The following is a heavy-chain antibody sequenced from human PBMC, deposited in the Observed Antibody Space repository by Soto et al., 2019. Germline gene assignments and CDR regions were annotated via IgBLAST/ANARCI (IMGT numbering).Heavy chain of an antibody. Sequence: QVKLVESGGGLIHPGRSLDLSCAATGFTLENYAMYWVRQTSDQGLEWVAAISNDGNKRYYADSVKGRFTISRDNSKSILYLQMATLRRADSAFYYCAPRGGNCEDPDFPYHFYGLDVWGQGTTVSVSS. CDR3: APRGGNCEDPDFPYHFYGLDV. CDR2: ISNDGNKR. D-gene: IGHD3-10*01. J-gene: IGHJ6*02. V-gene: IGHV3-30*03. CDR1: GFTLENYA.